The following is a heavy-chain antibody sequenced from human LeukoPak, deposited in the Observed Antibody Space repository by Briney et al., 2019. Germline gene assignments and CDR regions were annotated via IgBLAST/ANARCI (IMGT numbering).Heavy chain of an antibody. J-gene: IGHJ4*02. Sequence: TTSETLSLTCTVSGYSISSGYYWGWIRQPPGKGLEWIGNIHQSGSTYYNPSLKSRVTISVDTSKNQFSLKLSSVTAADAAVYYCARHLPTVTTVGNYFDYWGQGTLVTVSS. CDR1: GYSISSGYY. CDR2: IHQSGST. V-gene: IGHV4-38-2*02. D-gene: IGHD4-11*01. CDR3: ARHLPTVTTVGNYFDY.